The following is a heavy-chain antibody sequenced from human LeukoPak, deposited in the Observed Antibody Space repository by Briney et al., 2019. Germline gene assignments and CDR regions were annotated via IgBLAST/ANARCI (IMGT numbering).Heavy chain of an antibody. V-gene: IGHV1-18*01. J-gene: IGHJ4*02. Sequence: ASVKVSCKASGYTFTSYGISWVRQAPGQGLEWMGWISTYNGNTNYAQKLQGRVTMTTGTSTSTAYMELRSLRSDDTAVYYCARPEFYNFWSGYYGLGYWGQGALVTVSS. D-gene: IGHD3-3*01. CDR2: ISTYNGNT. CDR1: GYTFTSYG. CDR3: ARPEFYNFWSGYYGLGY.